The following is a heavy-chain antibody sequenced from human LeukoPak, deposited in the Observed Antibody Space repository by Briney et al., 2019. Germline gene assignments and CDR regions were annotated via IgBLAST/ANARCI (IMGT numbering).Heavy chain of an antibody. D-gene: IGHD2-2*01. Sequence: SETLSLTCTVSGGSISSSSYYWGWIRQPPGKGLEWIGSIYYSGSTYYNPSLKSRVTISVDTSKNQFSLKLSSVTAADTAVYYCARHYCSSTSCYGTGDAFDIWGQGTMVTVSS. J-gene: IGHJ3*02. CDR3: ARHYCSSTSCYGTGDAFDI. V-gene: IGHV4-39*01. CDR2: IYYSGST. CDR1: GGSISSSSYY.